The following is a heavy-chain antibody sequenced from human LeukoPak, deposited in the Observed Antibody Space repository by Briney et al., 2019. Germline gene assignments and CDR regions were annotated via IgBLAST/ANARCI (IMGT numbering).Heavy chain of an antibody. V-gene: IGHV1-69*02. CDR3: ARASGRRIAEKGDYYYYMDV. CDR1: GGTFSSYT. J-gene: IGHJ6*03. D-gene: IGHD6-13*01. CDR2: IIPILGIA. Sequence: ASVKVSCKASGGTFSSYTISWVRQAPGQGLEWMGRIIPILGIANYAQKFQGRVTITADKSTSTAYMGLSSLRSEDTAVYYCARASGRRIAEKGDYYYYMDVWGKGTTVTVSS.